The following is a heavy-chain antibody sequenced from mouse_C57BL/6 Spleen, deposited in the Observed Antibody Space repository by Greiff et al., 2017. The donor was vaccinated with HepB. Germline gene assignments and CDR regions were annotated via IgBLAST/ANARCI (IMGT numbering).Heavy chain of an antibody. Sequence: EVQLQQSVAELVRPGASVKLSCTASGFNIKNSYMHWVKQRPDQGLEWIGRIDPANGNTKYAPKFQGKATITADTSSNQAYLQLSSLTSEDTAIYYCGSRGDGSSYGAMDYWGQGTSVTVSS. V-gene: IGHV14-3*01. CDR2: IDPANGNT. D-gene: IGHD1-1*01. CDR3: GSRGDGSSYGAMDY. J-gene: IGHJ4*01. CDR1: GFNIKNSY.